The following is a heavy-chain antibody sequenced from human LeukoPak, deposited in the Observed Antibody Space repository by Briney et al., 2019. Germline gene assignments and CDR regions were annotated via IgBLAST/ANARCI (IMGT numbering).Heavy chain of an antibody. CDR3: ARDLRISRRRARHYGMDV. CDR2: MKSNNGHT. D-gene: IGHD2/OR15-2a*01. V-gene: IGHV1-8*01. CDR1: GYTFTSFD. Sequence: GASVKVSCKASGYTFTSFDFNWVRQATGQGLEWMGWMKSNNGHTGYAQKFQGRVTITADESTSTAYMELSSLRSEDTAVYYCARDLRISRRRARHYGMDVWGQGTTVTVSS. J-gene: IGHJ6*02.